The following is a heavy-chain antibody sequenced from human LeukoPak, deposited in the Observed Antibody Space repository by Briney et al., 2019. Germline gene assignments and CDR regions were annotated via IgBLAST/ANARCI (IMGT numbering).Heavy chain of an antibody. Sequence: SETLSLTCAVYGGSFSGYYWSWIRQPPGKGLEWIGYIYYSGTTNYNPSLKGRVTISVETSKNHFSLKLSSVTAADTAVYYCAREPNYDFWSDSIQPGYFDYWGRGTLVTVSS. J-gene: IGHJ4*02. V-gene: IGHV4-59*01. CDR2: IYYSGTT. CDR1: GGSFSGYY. CDR3: AREPNYDFWSDSIQPGYFDY. D-gene: IGHD3-3*01.